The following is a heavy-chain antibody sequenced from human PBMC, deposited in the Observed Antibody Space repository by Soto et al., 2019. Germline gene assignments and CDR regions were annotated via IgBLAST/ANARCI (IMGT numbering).Heavy chain of an antibody. V-gene: IGHV4-59*01. Sequence: ASETLSLTCTVSGGSISSYYRSWIRQPPGKGLEWIGYIYYSGSTNYNPSLKSRVTISVDTSKNQFSLKLSSVTAADTAVYYCARHDYYYYGMDVWGQGTTVTVSS. J-gene: IGHJ6*02. CDR1: GGSISSYY. CDR3: ARHDYYYYGMDV. CDR2: IYYSGST.